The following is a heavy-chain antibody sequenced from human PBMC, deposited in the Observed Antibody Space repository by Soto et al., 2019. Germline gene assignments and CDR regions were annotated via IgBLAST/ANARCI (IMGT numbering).Heavy chain of an antibody. V-gene: IGHV1-18*01. D-gene: IGHD3-16*01. Sequence: ASVNVSCKASGYTFTSYGISWVRQAPGQGLEWMGWISAYNGNTNYAQKLQGRVTMTTDTSTSTAYMELRSLRSDDTAVYYCARDRTDHTPTFGGAVDAFDIWGQGTMVTVS. CDR2: ISAYNGNT. CDR1: GYTFTSYG. J-gene: IGHJ3*02. CDR3: ARDRTDHTPTFGGAVDAFDI.